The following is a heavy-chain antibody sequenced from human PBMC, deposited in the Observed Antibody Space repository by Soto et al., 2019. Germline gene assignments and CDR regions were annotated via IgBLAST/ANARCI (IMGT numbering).Heavy chain of an antibody. J-gene: IGHJ3*02. V-gene: IGHV5-51*01. CDR1: GYSFTSYW. D-gene: IGHD3-22*01. CDR2: IYPGDSDT. Sequence: GESLKISCMGSGYSFTSYWIGWVRQMPGKGLEWMGIIYPGDSDTRYSPSFQGQVTISADKSISTAYLQWSSLKASDTAMYYCARTNLGYYYDSSGYPLAFDISRQGTMVTVSS. CDR3: ARTNLGYYYDSSGYPLAFDI.